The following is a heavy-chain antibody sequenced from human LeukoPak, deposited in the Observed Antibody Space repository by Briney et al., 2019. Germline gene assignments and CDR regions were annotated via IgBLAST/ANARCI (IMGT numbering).Heavy chain of an antibody. CDR2: ITSGGGTS. CDR3: AKWGDSDGLTGYYDSDC. J-gene: IGHJ4*02. D-gene: IGHD3-9*01. V-gene: IGHV3-23*01. CDR1: GFIFSNYA. Sequence: GASLRLSCAASGFIFSNYAMSWVRQAPGKGLEWVSAITSGGGTSWYADSVKGHFTISRDNSKNTLYLQMNSLGADDTAVYYCAKWGDSDGLTGYYDSDCWGQGTLVTVSS.